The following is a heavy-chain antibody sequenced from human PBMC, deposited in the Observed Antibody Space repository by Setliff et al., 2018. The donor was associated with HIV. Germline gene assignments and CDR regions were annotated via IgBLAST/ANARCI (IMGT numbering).Heavy chain of an antibody. V-gene: IGHV1-24*01. CDR2: FDPEDGQR. D-gene: IGHD1-26*01. Sequence: RASVKVFCKVSGYTLSELSRHWVRQGPGKGLEWMGGFDPEDGQRIYAQKFQGRVTMTEDTSTDTAYMELSSLSFEDTAVYYCATTGPYSGSLYGMDVWGQGTTVTVSS. CDR3: ATTGPYSGSLYGMDV. CDR1: GYTLSELS. J-gene: IGHJ6*02.